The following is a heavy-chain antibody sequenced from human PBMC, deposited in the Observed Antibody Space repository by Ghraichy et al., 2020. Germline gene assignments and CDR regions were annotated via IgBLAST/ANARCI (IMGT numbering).Heavy chain of an antibody. CDR1: GFTFSSYA. D-gene: IGHD5-12*01. V-gene: IGHV3-23*01. Sequence: GGSLRLSCAASGFTFSSYAMSWVRQAPGKGLEWVSAISGSGGSIYYVDSVKGRFTIFRDNSKNTLYLQMNSLRAEDTAVYYCAKGGGVATVFDYWGQGTLVTVSS. CDR3: AKGGGVATVFDY. CDR2: ISGSGGSI. J-gene: IGHJ4*02.